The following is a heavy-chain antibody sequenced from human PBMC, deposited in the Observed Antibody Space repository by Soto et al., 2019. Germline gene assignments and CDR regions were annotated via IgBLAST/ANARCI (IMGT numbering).Heavy chain of an antibody. CDR3: ARITYDFWSGYWLPDYYYMDV. Sequence: SGPTLVNPTETLTLTCTVSGFSLSNARMGVSWIRQPPGKALEWLAHIFSNDEKSYSTSLKSRLTISKDTSKSQVVLTMTNMDPVDTATYYCARITYDFWSGYWLPDYYYMDVWGKGTTVTVSS. D-gene: IGHD3-3*01. CDR1: GFSLSNARMG. CDR2: IFSNDEK. J-gene: IGHJ6*03. V-gene: IGHV2-26*01.